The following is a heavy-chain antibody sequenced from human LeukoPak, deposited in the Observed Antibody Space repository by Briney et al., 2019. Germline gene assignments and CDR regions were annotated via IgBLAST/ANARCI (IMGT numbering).Heavy chain of an antibody. J-gene: IGHJ4*02. CDR2: ITTSSSYI. D-gene: IGHD3-22*01. CDR3: ATGGVHYYDSSADY. CDR1: GFTFSSYS. V-gene: IGHV3-21*01. Sequence: GGSLRLSCAASGFTFSSYSMNWVRQAPGKGLEWVSSITTSSSYIYYADSVKGRFTISRDNAKNSLYLQMNSLRGEDTAVYYCATGGVHYYDSSADYWGQGTLVTVSS.